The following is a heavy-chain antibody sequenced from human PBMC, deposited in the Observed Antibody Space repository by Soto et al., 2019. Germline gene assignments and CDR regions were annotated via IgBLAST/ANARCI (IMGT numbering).Heavy chain of an antibody. Sequence: ASVKVSCKASGYAFTSYGISWVRQAPGQGLEWMGWVSAYNGDTNYAQNFQGRVTMTTDTSTSTAYMDLRSLRSDDTATYYCARDRGYCANGVCFRYDYWGQGTLVTVSS. D-gene: IGHD2-8*01. CDR1: GYAFTSYG. V-gene: IGHV1-18*01. CDR2: VSAYNGDT. J-gene: IGHJ4*02. CDR3: ARDRGYCANGVCFRYDY.